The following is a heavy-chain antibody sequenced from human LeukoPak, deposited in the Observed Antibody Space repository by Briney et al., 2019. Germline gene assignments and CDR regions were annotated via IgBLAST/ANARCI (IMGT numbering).Heavy chain of an antibody. D-gene: IGHD4-17*01. V-gene: IGHV4-61*01. J-gene: IGHJ4*02. Sequence: PSETLSLTCTVSGGSVSSGSYYWSWLRQPPGKGLEWIGYIYYSGSTNYNPSLKSRVTISVDTSKNQFSLKLSSVTAADTAVYYCAREGGDYEVDYWGQGTLVTVSS. CDR2: IYYSGST. CDR3: AREGGDYEVDY. CDR1: GGSVSSGSYY.